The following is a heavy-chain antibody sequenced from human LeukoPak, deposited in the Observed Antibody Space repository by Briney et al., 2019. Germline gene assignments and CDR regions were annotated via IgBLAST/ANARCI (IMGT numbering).Heavy chain of an antibody. CDR2: IYSGGST. CDR3: AREGPYALDY. J-gene: IGHJ4*02. CDR1: GFTFSSYA. V-gene: IGHV3-53*01. D-gene: IGHD2-2*01. Sequence: GGSLRLSCAASGFTFSSYAMSWVRQAPGKGLEWVSVIYSGGSTYYADSVKGRFTISRDNSKNTLYFQMNSLRAEDTAVYYCAREGPYALDYWGQGTLVTVSS.